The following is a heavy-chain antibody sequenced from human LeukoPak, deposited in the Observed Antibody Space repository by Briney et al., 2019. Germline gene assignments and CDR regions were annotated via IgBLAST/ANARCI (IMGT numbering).Heavy chain of an antibody. D-gene: IGHD2-2*01. CDR3: ARGVLYCSSTSCYPLNWFDP. J-gene: IGHJ5*02. V-gene: IGHV4-30-2*01. CDR1: GGSISSGGYY. Sequence: SETLSLTCTVSGGSISSGGYYWSWIRQPPGKGLEWIGYIYHSGSTYYNPSLKSRVTISVDRSKNQFSLKLSSVTAADTAVYYCARGVLYCSSTSCYPLNWFDPWGQGTLVTVSS. CDR2: IYHSGST.